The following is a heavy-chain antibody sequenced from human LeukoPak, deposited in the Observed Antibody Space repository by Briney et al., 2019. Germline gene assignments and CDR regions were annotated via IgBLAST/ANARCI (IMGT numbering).Heavy chain of an antibody. CDR2: ISYDGNNK. V-gene: IGHV3-30-3*01. J-gene: IGHJ4*02. CDR1: GFTFSSYA. Sequence: GGSLRLSCAASGFTFSSYAMHWVRQAPGKGLEWVAVISYDGNNKYYADSVKGRFTISRDNSKNTLYLQMNSLRAEDTAVYYCARIPLCGGDCYLIDYWGQGTLVTVSS. CDR3: ARIPLCGGDCYLIDY. D-gene: IGHD2-21*02.